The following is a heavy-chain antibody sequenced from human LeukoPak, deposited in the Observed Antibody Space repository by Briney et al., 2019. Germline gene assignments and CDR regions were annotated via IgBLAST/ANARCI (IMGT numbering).Heavy chain of an antibody. CDR1: GYTFTGYY. D-gene: IGHD6-19*01. V-gene: IGHV1-2*02. CDR2: INPNSGGT. J-gene: IGHJ4*02. CDR3: ARDLYSSGWLVDY. Sequence: GASVKVSCKASGYTFTGYYMHWVRQAPGQGLEWMGWINPNSGGTNYAQKFQGRVTMTRDTSISTAYMELSRLRSDDTAVYYCARDLYSSGWLVDYWGQGTLVTVSS.